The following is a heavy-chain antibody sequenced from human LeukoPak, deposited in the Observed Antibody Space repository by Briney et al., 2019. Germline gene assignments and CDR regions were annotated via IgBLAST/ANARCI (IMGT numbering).Heavy chain of an antibody. Sequence: SETLSLTCTVSGGSISSYYWTWIRQPPGKGLEWIGYMYHYGGTNYNPSLKSRVTISIDKPKKQFSLKLISVTAADTAIYYCARVGGMTTVNNAAFDIWGQGTMVTVSS. CDR1: GGSISSYY. V-gene: IGHV4-59*01. D-gene: IGHD4-11*01. CDR2: MYHYGGT. CDR3: ARVGGMTTVNNAAFDI. J-gene: IGHJ3*02.